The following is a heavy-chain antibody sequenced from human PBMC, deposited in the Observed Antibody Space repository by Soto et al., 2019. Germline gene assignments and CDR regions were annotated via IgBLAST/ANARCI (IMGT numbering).Heavy chain of an antibody. J-gene: IGHJ6*02. CDR2: IYYSGST. CDR3: ARDPYYYDEHYGMDV. CDR1: GGSISSSSYY. D-gene: IGHD3-22*01. V-gene: IGHV4-39*01. Sequence: TSDTLSLTCTVSGGSISSSSYYWGWIRQPPGKGLEWIGSIYYSGSTYYNPSLKSRVTISVDTSKNQFSLKLSSVTAADTAVYYCARDPYYYDEHYGMDVWGQGTTVTVSS.